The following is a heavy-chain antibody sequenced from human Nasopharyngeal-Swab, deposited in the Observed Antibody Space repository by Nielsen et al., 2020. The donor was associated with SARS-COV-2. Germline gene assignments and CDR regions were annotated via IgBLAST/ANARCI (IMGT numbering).Heavy chain of an antibody. CDR2: INHSGST. Sequence: SETLSLTCAVYGGSFSGSYWSWIRQPPGKGLEWIGEINHSGSTNYNPSLKSRVTISVDTSKNQFYLKLSSVTAADTAVYYCARGPRGRRGHYGMDVWGQGTTVTVSS. D-gene: IGHD2-15*01. CDR1: GGSFSGSY. V-gene: IGHV4-34*01. CDR3: ARGPRGRRGHYGMDV. J-gene: IGHJ6*02.